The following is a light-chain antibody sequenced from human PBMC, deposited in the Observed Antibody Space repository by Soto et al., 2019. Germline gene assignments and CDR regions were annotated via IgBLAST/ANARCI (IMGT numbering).Light chain of an antibody. CDR2: KAS. CDR1: QSCGTS. Sequence: DIQMTQSPSPLSASVGDRVTITCRASQSCGTSLAWYQQRPGKAPNLLIYKASNLESGVPSRFSGSGSGTEFTLTISSVQPDDFATYYCQQYNNYWTFGQGTKVEIK. V-gene: IGKV1-5*03. CDR3: QQYNNYWT. J-gene: IGKJ1*01.